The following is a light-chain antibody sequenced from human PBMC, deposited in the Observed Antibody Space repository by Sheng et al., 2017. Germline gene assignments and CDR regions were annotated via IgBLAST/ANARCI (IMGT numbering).Light chain of an antibody. V-gene: IGLV2-14*03. CDR1: SSDVGTYDY. CDR2: NVY. Sequence: QSALTQPASVSGSPGQSITISCTGTSSDVGTYDYVSWYQQRPGKAPILIIYNVYKRPSGVSHRFSGSKSGNTASLTISGLQTEDESDYYCSSYASSDTLVFGGGTKLTVL. CDR3: SSYASSDTLV. J-gene: IGLJ2*01.